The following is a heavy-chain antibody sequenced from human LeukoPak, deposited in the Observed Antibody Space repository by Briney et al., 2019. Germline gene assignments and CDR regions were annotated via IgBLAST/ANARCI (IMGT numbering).Heavy chain of an antibody. J-gene: IGHJ4*02. D-gene: IGHD4-17*01. V-gene: IGHV3-66*01. CDR2: IYSGGST. CDR3: AKDLPDYGDYIEGY. Sequence: GGSLRLSCAASGFTVSSNYMSWVRQAPGKGLEWVSVIYSGGSTYYADSVKGRFTISRDNSKNTLYLQMNSLRAEDTAVYYCAKDLPDYGDYIEGYWGQGTLVTVSS. CDR1: GFTVSSNY.